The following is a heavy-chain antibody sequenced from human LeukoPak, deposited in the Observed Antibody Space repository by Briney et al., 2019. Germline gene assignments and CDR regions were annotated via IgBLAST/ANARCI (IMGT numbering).Heavy chain of an antibody. D-gene: IGHD1-26*01. J-gene: IGHJ4*02. CDR2: LYSGVDT. CDR3: AMSGSYYSAAY. CDR1: GFTLNTNY. Sequence: GGSLRLSCVASGFTLNTNYMSWVRQAPGKGLEWVSVLYSGVDTYYADSVKGRFTISRDISRHTLYLQMNSLRDEDTAVYYCAMSGSYYSAAYWGQGTLVTVSS. V-gene: IGHV3-66*02.